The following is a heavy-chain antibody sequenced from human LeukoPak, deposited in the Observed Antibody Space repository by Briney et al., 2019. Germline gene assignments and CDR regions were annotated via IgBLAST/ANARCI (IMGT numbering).Heavy chain of an antibody. CDR2: INPNSGGT. V-gene: IGHV1-2*02. CDR1: GYTFTGYD. J-gene: IGHJ3*02. Sequence: ASVKVSCKASGYTFTGYDINWVRQAPGQGLEWMGWINPNSGGTNYAQKFQGRVTMTRDTSISTAYMELSRLRSDDTAVYYCARDHEGWSGSYYGSAFDIWGQGTMVTVSS. CDR3: ARDHEGWSGSYYGSAFDI. D-gene: IGHD1-26*01.